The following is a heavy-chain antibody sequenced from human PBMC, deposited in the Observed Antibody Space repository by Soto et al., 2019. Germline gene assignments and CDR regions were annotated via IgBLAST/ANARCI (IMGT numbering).Heavy chain of an antibody. CDR2: IWYDGSNK. CDR3: ARRGANWNPFDY. CDR1: GFTFSSYG. D-gene: IGHD1-20*01. J-gene: IGHJ4*02. Sequence: GGSLRLSCAASGFTFSSYGMHWVRQAPGKGLEWVAVIWYDGSNKYYADSVKGRFTISRDNSKNTLYLQMNSLRAEDTAVYYCARRGANWNPFDYWGQGTLVTVSS. V-gene: IGHV3-33*01.